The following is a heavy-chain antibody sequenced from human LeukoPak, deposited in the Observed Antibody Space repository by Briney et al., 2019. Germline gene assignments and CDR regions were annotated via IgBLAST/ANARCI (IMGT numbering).Heavy chain of an antibody. Sequence: GGSLRLSCAASGFTFNSYAMSWVRQAPGKGLEWVSSISGSGGSTSYAQKFQGRVTMTRDTSTSTVYMELSSLRSEDTAVYYCARSPTPTVAGDYGTDVWGQGTTVTVSS. J-gene: IGHJ6*02. CDR2: ISGSGGST. D-gene: IGHD6-19*01. V-gene: IGHV3-23*01. CDR1: GFTFNSYA. CDR3: ARSPTPTVAGDYGTDV.